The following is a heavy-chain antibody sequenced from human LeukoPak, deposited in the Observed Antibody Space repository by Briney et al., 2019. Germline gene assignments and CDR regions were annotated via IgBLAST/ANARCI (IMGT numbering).Heavy chain of an antibody. J-gene: IGHJ5*02. Sequence: PGGSPRLSCAASGFTFSNSWMGWVRQAPGKGLEWVATIKPDGSAQYYVDSVKGRFTISRDNAKNSLYLQMNSLRAEDTAVYYCARQQLVKPHWFDPWGQGTLVTVSS. CDR2: IKPDGSAQ. D-gene: IGHD6-13*01. CDR1: GFTFSNSW. CDR3: ARQQLVKPHWFDP. V-gene: IGHV3-7*01.